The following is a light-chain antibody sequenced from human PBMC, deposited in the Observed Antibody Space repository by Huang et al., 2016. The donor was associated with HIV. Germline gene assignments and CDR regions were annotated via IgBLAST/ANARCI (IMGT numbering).Light chain of an antibody. V-gene: IGKV3-11*01. J-gene: IGKJ4*01. Sequence: EIVLTQSPATLSFFPGQRVSLSCRARQNINTNLAWDQQRPRQPPRLLIHDASSRVPGVDASFSGSGSGTDFTLTISSLESEDFATYYCQQRVNGLTFGGGTKV. CDR1: QNINTN. CDR2: DAS. CDR3: QQRVNGLT.